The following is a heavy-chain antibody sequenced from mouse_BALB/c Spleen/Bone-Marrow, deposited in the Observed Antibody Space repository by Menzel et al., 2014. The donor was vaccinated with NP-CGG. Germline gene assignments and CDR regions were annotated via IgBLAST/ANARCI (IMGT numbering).Heavy chain of an antibody. V-gene: IGHV5-4*02. Sequence: EVMLVESGGGLVKPGGSLKLSCAASGFTFSDYYMYWVRQTPEKGLEWVATISDGGSYTYYPDSVKGRFTISRDNAKNSLYLQMTSLKSEDTAMYYCARDSYYYGSSYWYFDVWGAGTTVTGSS. CDR1: GFTFSDYY. CDR3: ARDSYYYGSSYWYFDV. J-gene: IGHJ1*01. CDR2: ISDGGSYT. D-gene: IGHD1-1*01.